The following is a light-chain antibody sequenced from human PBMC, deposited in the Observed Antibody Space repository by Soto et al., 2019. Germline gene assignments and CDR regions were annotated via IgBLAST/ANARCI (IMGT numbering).Light chain of an antibody. Sequence: DIQMTQSPSSLSASVGDRVTITCRACQSIRNYLNWYQQKPGKAPKFLIYAASSLQSGVPSRFSGSGSGTDFTLTISSLQPEDFATYYCQQSYSTPRWTFGQGTKVDIK. J-gene: IGKJ1*01. CDR1: QSIRNY. CDR2: AAS. CDR3: QQSYSTPRWT. V-gene: IGKV1-39*01.